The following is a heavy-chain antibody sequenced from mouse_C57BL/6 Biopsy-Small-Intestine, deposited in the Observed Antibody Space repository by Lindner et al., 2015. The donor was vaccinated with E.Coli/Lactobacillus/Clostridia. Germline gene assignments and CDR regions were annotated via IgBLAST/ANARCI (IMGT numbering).Heavy chain of an antibody. CDR1: GYAFTNYL. Sequence: VQLQESGAELVRPGTSVKVSCKASGYAFTNYLIEWVKQRPGQGLEWIGVINPGSGGTNYNEKFKGKATLTADKSSSTAYMQLSSLTSEDSAVYLCARATHTWFAYWGQGTLVTVSA. CDR3: ARATHTWFAY. J-gene: IGHJ3*01. D-gene: IGHD1-2*01. CDR2: INPGSGGT. V-gene: IGHV1-54*01.